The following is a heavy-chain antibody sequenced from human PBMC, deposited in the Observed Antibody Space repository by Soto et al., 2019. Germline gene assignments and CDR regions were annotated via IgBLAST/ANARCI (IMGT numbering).Heavy chain of an antibody. CDR3: AKYSSSSGFWFDP. D-gene: IGHD6-6*01. CDR2: ISYDGSNK. V-gene: IGHV3-30*18. Sequence: QVQLVESGGGVVQPGRSLRLSCAASGFTFSSYGMHWVRQAPGKGLEWVAVISYDGSNKYYADSVKGRFTISRDNSKNTLYLQMNSLRAEDTAVYYCAKYSSSSGFWFDPWGQGTLVTVSS. J-gene: IGHJ5*02. CDR1: GFTFSSYG.